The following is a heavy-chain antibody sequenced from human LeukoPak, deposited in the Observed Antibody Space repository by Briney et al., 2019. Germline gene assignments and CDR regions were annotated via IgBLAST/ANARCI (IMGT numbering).Heavy chain of an antibody. J-gene: IGHJ4*02. Sequence: GESLQISCQGSGYSFTSYWIGWVRQMPGKGLEWMGIIYPGGSDTRYSPSFQGQVTISADKSISTAYLQWSSLKASDTAMYYCARQRYYGDYALWGQGTLVTVSS. D-gene: IGHD4-17*01. CDR3: ARQRYYGDYAL. V-gene: IGHV5-51*01. CDR2: IYPGGSDT. CDR1: GYSFTSYW.